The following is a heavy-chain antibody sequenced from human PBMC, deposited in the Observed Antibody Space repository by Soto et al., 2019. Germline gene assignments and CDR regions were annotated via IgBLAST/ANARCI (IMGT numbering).Heavy chain of an antibody. D-gene: IGHD2-21*01. V-gene: IGHV4-61*05. CDR2: IYYSGST. J-gene: IGHJ4*02. CDR3: ARGPPLLW. CDR1: GGSISSSSYY. Sequence: SETLSLTCTVSGGSISSSSYYWGWIRQPPGKGLEWIGYIYYSGSTNYNPSLKSRVTISVDTSKNQFSLKLSSVTAADTAVYYCARGPPLLWWSQGTLVTVSS.